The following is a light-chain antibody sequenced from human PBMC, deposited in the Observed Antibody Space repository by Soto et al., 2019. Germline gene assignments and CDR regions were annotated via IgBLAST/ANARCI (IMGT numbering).Light chain of an antibody. Sequence: QSVLAQPASVSGSPGQSITSSCTGTSIDIGGYNYVSWYQQHPGEAPKLIIYEVSRRPSGVSTRFSGSKSGNTASLTISELQAEDEADYYCSSYTGSSSLGVFGAGTKVTVL. V-gene: IGLV2-14*01. J-gene: IGLJ1*01. CDR3: SSYTGSSSLGV. CDR2: EVS. CDR1: SIDIGGYNY.